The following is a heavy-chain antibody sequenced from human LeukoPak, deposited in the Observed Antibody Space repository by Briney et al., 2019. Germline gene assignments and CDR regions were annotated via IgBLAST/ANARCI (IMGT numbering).Heavy chain of an antibody. CDR1: GGSFSGYY. CDR3: ARPYYYDSRIDP. J-gene: IGHJ5*02. CDR2: TNHSGST. Sequence: SETLSLTCAVYGGSFSGYYWSWIRQPPGKGLEWIGETNHSGSTNYNPSLKSRVTMSADTSKNQLSLKLSSVTAADTAVYYCARPYYYDSRIDPWGQGILVTVSS. D-gene: IGHD3-22*01. V-gene: IGHV4-34*01.